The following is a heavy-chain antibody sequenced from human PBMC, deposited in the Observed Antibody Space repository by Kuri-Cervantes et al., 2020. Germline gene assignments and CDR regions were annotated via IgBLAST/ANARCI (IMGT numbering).Heavy chain of an antibody. CDR2: IYWDDDK. CDR1: GFSLTTRPVG. J-gene: IGHJ4*02. Sequence: SGPTLVKPTQTLTLTCTFSGFSLTTRPVGVGWVRQPPGKALECLALIYWDDDKRYSPSLKSRLTIAKDTSRNQVVLTMTNMDPVDTGTYYCTRMSSAGTNFDYWGQGTLVTVSS. D-gene: IGHD6-19*01. CDR3: TRMSSAGTNFDY. V-gene: IGHV2-5*02.